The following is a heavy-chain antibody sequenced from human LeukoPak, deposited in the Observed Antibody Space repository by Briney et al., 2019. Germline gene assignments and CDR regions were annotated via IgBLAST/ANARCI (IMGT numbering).Heavy chain of an antibody. CDR1: GYTFTGYY. D-gene: IGHD1-26*01. Sequence: ASVKVSCKASGYTFTGYYMHWVRPPPGQGLEWMGWINPNSGGTNYAQKFQGWVNMTRDTSISTAYMELSRLRSDDTAVYYCARAEGPTWDFDYWGEGTLVTVSS. CDR3: ARAEGPTWDFDY. CDR2: INPNSGGT. V-gene: IGHV1-2*04. J-gene: IGHJ4*02.